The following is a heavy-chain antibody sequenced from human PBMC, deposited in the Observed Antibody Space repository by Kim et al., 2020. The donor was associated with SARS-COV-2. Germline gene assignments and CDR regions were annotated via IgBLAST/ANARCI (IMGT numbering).Heavy chain of an antibody. D-gene: IGHD1-26*01. Sequence: ADSVKGRFTISRHISKSTMYLQMNSVGAEDTAIYYCAKRGATAWYFFDHWGQGTLVTVSS. CDR3: AKRGATAWYFFDH. J-gene: IGHJ4*02. V-gene: IGHV3-23*01.